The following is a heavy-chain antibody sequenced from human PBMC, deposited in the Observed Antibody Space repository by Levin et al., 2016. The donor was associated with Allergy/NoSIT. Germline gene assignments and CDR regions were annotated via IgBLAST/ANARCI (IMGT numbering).Heavy chain of an antibody. D-gene: IGHD3-10*01. J-gene: IGHJ6*02. CDR3: TREPPNLRLYGMDV. CDR2: ISWSGSHI. Sequence: VRQAPGKGLEWVSCISWSGSHIYYADSVKGRFTMSRDNARNSLYLQMDSLRAEDTAVYFCTREPPNLRLYGMDVWGQGTTVTVSS. V-gene: IGHV3-21*01.